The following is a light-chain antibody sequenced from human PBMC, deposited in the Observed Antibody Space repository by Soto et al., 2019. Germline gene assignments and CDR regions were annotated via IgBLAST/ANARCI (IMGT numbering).Light chain of an antibody. J-gene: IGKJ5*01. CDR1: QGVTTN. CDR3: QQYNNWPFS. CDR2: DVS. V-gene: IGKV3-15*01. Sequence: EIVMTQSPATLSVSPGERATLSCRAGQGVTTNFAWYQQKSGQSPRLLIYDVSIRATCVPARFSGTGSETDFTLTISGLQSEDSAVYFCQQYNNWPFSFGQGTRLEIK.